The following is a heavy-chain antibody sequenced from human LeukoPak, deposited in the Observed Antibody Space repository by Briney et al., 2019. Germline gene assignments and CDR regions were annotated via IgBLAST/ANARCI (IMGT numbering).Heavy chain of an antibody. D-gene: IGHD2-8*02. Sequence: AASVKVSCKASGYTFTNYCMHWVRQAPGQGLEWMGLINPTGSSTNYAQKFRGRVTMTRDTSTTTVYMELSSLRSEDTAVYYCAREESGGYFDYWGQGTLVTVSS. V-gene: IGHV1-46*01. J-gene: IGHJ4*02. CDR1: GYTFTNYC. CDR2: INPTGSST. CDR3: AREESGGYFDY.